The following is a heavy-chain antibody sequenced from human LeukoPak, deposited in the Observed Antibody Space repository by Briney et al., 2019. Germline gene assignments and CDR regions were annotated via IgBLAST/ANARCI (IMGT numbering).Heavy chain of an antibody. D-gene: IGHD3-22*01. CDR1: GYTFTSYY. CDR3: ASCYYDSSGYQGAFDI. V-gene: IGHV1-46*01. J-gene: IGHJ3*02. Sequence: ASVKVSCNASGYTFTSYYMHWVRQAPGQGLEWMGIINPSGGSTSYAQKFQGRVTMTRDTSTSTVYMELSSLRSEDTAVYYCASCYYDSSGYQGAFDIWGQGTMVTVSS. CDR2: INPSGGST.